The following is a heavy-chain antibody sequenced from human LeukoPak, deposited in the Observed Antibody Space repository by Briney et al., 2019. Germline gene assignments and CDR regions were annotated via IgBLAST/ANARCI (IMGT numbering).Heavy chain of an antibody. D-gene: IGHD3-3*01. CDR3: AKDHGIFGVVPRGYFDY. V-gene: IGHV3-23*01. Sequence: PGGSLRLSCAAPGFTFSSYAMSWVRQAPGKGLEWVSAISGSGGSTYYADSVKGRFTISRDNSKNTLYLQMNSLRAEDTAGYYCAKDHGIFGVVPRGYFDYWGQGTLVTVSS. J-gene: IGHJ4*02. CDR1: GFTFSSYA. CDR2: ISGSGGST.